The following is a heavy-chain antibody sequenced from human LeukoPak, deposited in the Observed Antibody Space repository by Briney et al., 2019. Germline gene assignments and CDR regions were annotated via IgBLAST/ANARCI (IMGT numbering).Heavy chain of an antibody. CDR1: GYSISSGYY. D-gene: IGHD3-10*01. J-gene: IGHJ4*02. CDR3: ARECYYGSGGLFDY. V-gene: IGHV4-38-2*02. CDR2: IYHSGTA. Sequence: SETLSLTCAVSGYSISSGYYWAWIRQSPGKGLECIGSIYHSGTAYYNPSLKSRVTISVDTSKNQFSLKLRSVTAADTAVYFCARECYYGSGGLFDYWGQGTLVTVSS.